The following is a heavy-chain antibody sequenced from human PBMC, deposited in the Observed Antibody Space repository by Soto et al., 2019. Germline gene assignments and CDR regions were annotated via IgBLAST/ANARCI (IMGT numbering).Heavy chain of an antibody. D-gene: IGHD3-9*01. J-gene: IGHJ4*02. CDR2: IYYSGST. CDR1: GGSISSSSYY. Sequence: SETLSLTCTVSGGSISSSSYYWGWIRQPPGKGLEWIGSIYYSGSTYYNPSLKSRVTISVDTSKNQFSLKLSSVTAAETAVYYCARHPVLRYFDWSQPFFDYWGQGTLVTVSS. V-gene: IGHV4-39*01. CDR3: ARHPVLRYFDWSQPFFDY.